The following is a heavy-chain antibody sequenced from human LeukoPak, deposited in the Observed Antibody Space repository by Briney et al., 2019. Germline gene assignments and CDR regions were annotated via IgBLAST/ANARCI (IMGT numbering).Heavy chain of an antibody. D-gene: IGHD3-22*01. CDR2: IFYTGGT. Sequence: SETLSLTCTVSGGSISSSSYYWAWIRQTPGKGLEWIGSIFYTGGTYNNPSLKSRVTISVDTSKNQISLNLTSVTAADTAVYFCARHRDYYDTWGHGTLVTVSS. V-gene: IGHV4-39*01. CDR3: ARHRDYYDT. J-gene: IGHJ4*01. CDR1: GGSISSSSYY.